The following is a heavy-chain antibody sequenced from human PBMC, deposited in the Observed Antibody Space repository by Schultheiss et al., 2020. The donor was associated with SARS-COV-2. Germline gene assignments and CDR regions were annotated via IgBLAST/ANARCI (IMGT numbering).Heavy chain of an antibody. D-gene: IGHD3-10*01. CDR2: ISGSGGST. CDR1: GFTFSNAW. V-gene: IGHV3-23*01. Sequence: GESLKISCAASGFTFSNAWMSWVRQAPGKGLEWVSAISGSGGSTYYADSVKGRFTISRDNSKNTLYLQMNSLKTEDTAVYYCTYHYYGSGSYYSDYWGQGTLVTVSS. CDR3: TYHYYGSGSYYSDY. J-gene: IGHJ4*02.